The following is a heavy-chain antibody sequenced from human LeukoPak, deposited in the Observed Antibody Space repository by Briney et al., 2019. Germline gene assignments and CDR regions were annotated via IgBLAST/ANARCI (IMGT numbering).Heavy chain of an antibody. CDR1: GFTFSSYA. CDR2: IYSGGST. CDR3: ARDMGGYDILTGLDY. D-gene: IGHD3-9*01. Sequence: GGSLRLSCAASGFTFSSYAMSWVRQAPGKGLEWVSVIYSGGSTYYADSVKGRFTISRDNSKNTLYLQMNSLRAEDTAVYYCARDMGGYDILTGLDYWGQGTLVTVSS. J-gene: IGHJ4*02. V-gene: IGHV3-53*01.